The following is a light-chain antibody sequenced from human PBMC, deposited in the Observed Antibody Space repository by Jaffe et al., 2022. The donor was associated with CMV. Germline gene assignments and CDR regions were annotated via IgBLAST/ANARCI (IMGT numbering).Light chain of an antibody. J-gene: IGKJ2*01. Sequence: EIVLTQSPGTLSLSPGQRATLSCRASQSVASNSLAWYQQKPGQAPRLLIYDVSTRATGIPDRFSGSGSGTDFTLSINRLGPEDFAVYYCQQYGSSPRTFGQGTKLEIK. CDR3: QQYGSSPRT. CDR1: QSVASNS. CDR2: DVS. V-gene: IGKV3-20*01.